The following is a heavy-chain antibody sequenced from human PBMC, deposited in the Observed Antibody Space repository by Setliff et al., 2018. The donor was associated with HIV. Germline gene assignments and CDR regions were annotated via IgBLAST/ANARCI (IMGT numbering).Heavy chain of an antibody. J-gene: IGHJ4*02. D-gene: IGHD6-13*01. CDR1: GGSFSGYY. V-gene: IGHV4-34*01. Sequence: SETLSLTCTVYGGSFSGYYWTWIRQPPGKGLEFIGEMNHRGVIKYLSSLKSRVTMAVDTSKKQFSLKLKSVTAADTAVYYCARQSTVAAAGFDFWGQGTLVTVSS. CDR3: ARQSTVAAAGFDF. CDR2: MNHRGVI.